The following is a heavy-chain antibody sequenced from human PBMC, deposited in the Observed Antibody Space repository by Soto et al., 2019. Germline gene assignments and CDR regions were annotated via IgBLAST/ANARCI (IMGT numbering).Heavy chain of an antibody. J-gene: IGHJ6*02. V-gene: IGHV6-1*01. Sequence: SQTLSLTCAISGDSVSSNSAAWNRIRQSPSRGLEWLGRTYYRSKWYNDYAVSVKSRITINPDTSKNQFSLQLNSVTPEDTAVYYCARDFRSLGLGYYYYYGMDVWGQGTTVTVSS. CDR3: ARDFRSLGLGYYYYYGMDV. CDR2: TYYRSKWYN. D-gene: IGHD3-16*01. CDR1: GDSVSSNSAA.